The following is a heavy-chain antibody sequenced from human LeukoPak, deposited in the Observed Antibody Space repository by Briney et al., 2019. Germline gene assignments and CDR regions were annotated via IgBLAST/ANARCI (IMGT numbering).Heavy chain of an antibody. J-gene: IGHJ4*02. CDR1: GGSISSSSYY. D-gene: IGHD3-22*01. CDR3: ARHYYDSSGYYPAYFDY. V-gene: IGHV4-39*01. CDR2: TYYSGST. Sequence: SETLSLTCTVSGGSISSSSYYWGWIRQPPGKGLEWIGSTYYSGSTYYNPSLKSRVTISVDTSKNQFSLKLTSVTAADTAVYYCARHYYDSSGYYPAYFDYWGQGTLVTVSS.